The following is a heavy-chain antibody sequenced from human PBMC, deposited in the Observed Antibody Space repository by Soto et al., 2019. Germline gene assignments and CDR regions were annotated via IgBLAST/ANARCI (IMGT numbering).Heavy chain of an antibody. V-gene: IGHV4-34*02. CDR1: GGSFYGYF. CDR3: ARAEGHSGFDPLGY. J-gene: IGHJ4*02. CDR2: INPRGST. Sequence: QVPLQQWGAGLLKPSETLSLTCAAYGGSFYGYFWTWIRPPPGKGLEWIGEINPRGSTTYNPSLKSRVSISVDTSKNQFSLKISSLTRADTAMYYCARAEGHSGFDPLGYWSQGTLVSVSS. D-gene: IGHD5-12*01.